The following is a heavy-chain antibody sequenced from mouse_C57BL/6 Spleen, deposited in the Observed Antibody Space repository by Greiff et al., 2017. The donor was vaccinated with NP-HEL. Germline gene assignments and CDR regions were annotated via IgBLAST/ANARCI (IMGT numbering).Heavy chain of an antibody. D-gene: IGHD1-1*01. CDR3: ASPFYGSSYGFAY. CDR1: GFTFSDYG. J-gene: IGHJ3*01. CDR2: ISSGSSTI. V-gene: IGHV5-17*01. Sequence: EVHLVESGGGLVKPGGSLKLSCAASGFTFSDYGMHWVRQAPEKGLEWVAYISSGSSTIYYADTVKGRFTIARDNAKNTLFLQMTSLRSEDTAMYYCASPFYGSSYGFAYWGQGTLVTVSA.